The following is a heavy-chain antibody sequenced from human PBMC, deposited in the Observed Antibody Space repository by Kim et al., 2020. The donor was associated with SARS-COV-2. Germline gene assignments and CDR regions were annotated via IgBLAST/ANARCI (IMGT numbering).Heavy chain of an antibody. J-gene: IGHJ6*02. Sequence: SETLSLTCAVYGGSFSGYYWSWIRQPPGKGLEWIGEINHSGSTNYNPSLKSRVTISVDTSKNQFSLKLSSVTAADTAVYYCARGGHAEREVATTSQPPPYYYYGMDVWGQGTTVTVSS. CDR1: GGSFSGYY. CDR2: INHSGST. CDR3: ARGGHAEREVATTSQPPPYYYYGMDV. D-gene: IGHD5-12*01. V-gene: IGHV4-34*01.